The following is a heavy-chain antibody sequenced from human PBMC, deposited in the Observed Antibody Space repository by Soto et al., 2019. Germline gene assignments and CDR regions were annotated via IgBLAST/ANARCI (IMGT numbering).Heavy chain of an antibody. V-gene: IGHV4-30-2*01. J-gene: IGHJ4*02. CDR2: IYNSGST. CDR1: GGSVSSRSYS. D-gene: IGHD1-26*01. CDR3: ARGIVGATYFDY. Sequence: TLSLTCAVSGGSVSSRSYSWSWIRQPPGKGLEWIGYIYNSGSTYYNPSLKSRVTISVDRSKNQFSLKLSSVTAADTAVYYCARGIVGATYFDYWGQGTLVTVSS.